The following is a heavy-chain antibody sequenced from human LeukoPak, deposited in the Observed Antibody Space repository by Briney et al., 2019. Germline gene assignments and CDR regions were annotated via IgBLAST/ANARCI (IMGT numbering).Heavy chain of an antibody. CDR3: ARPGNGYNWGRFDF. CDR2: IKLDGSES. J-gene: IGHJ4*02. Sequence: PGGSLRLSCAASGFTFNSYWMSWVRQAPGKGLNWVANIKLDGSESYYVDSVKGRFTISRDNAKKSLYLQMNSLRAEDTAVYYCARPGNGYNWGRFDFWGQGTLVTVSS. D-gene: IGHD5-24*01. V-gene: IGHV3-7*04. CDR1: GFTFNSYW.